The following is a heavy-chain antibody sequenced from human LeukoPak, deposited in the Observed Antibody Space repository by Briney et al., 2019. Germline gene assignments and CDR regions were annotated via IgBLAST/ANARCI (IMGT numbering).Heavy chain of an antibody. CDR2: IYSGGST. Sequence: GGSLRLSCAASGFTVSSNYMSWVRQAPGKGLEWVSVIYSGGSTYYADSVKGRFTISRDNSKNTLYLQMNSLRAEDTAVYYCASSTSQYCSGGSCYHGIDCWGQGTLVTVSS. J-gene: IGHJ4*02. V-gene: IGHV3-53*01. D-gene: IGHD2-15*01. CDR1: GFTVSSNY. CDR3: ASSTSQYCSGGSCYHGIDC.